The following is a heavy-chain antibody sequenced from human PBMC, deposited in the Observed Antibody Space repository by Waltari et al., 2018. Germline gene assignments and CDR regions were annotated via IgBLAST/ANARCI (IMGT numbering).Heavy chain of an antibody. Sequence: QVQLVQSGAEVKKPGSSVTVSCKASGGTFSRYAISWVRPSPGHGLEWMGGIIPIFGTANYAQKFQGRVTITTDETTSTAYMGLSSLRSEDTAVYYCASGVVIASNDAFDIWGQGTMVTVSS. CDR1: GGTFSRYA. J-gene: IGHJ3*02. CDR2: IIPIFGTA. D-gene: IGHD2-21*01. CDR3: ASGVVIASNDAFDI. V-gene: IGHV1-69*05.